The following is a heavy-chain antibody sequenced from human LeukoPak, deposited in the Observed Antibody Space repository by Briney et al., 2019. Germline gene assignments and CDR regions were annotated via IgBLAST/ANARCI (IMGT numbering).Heavy chain of an antibody. CDR1: GFTFSSYA. J-gene: IGHJ4*02. CDR3: ARGHRLVVVIPFADY. V-gene: IGHV3-30-3*01. Sequence: GGSLRLSCAASGFTFSSYAMHWVRQAPGKGLEWVAVISYDGSNKYYADSVEGRFTISRDNSKNTLYLQMNSLRAEDTAVYYCARGHRLVVVIPFADYWGQGTLVTVSS. CDR2: ISYDGSNK. D-gene: IGHD3-22*01.